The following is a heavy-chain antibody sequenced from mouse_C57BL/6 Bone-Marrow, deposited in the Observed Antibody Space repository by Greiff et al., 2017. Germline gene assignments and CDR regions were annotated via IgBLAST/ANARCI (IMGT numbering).Heavy chain of an antibody. D-gene: IGHD1-1*01. CDR3: ARHRDYYGSGYRAMDY. CDR2: ISSGGSYT. Sequence: DVKLVESGGDLVKPGGSLKLSCAASGFTFSSYGMSWVRQTPDKRLEWVATISSGGSYTYYPDSVKGRFTISRDNAKNTLYLQMSSLKSEDTAMYYCARHRDYYGSGYRAMDYWGQGTSVTVSS. CDR1: GFTFSSYG. V-gene: IGHV5-6*02. J-gene: IGHJ4*01.